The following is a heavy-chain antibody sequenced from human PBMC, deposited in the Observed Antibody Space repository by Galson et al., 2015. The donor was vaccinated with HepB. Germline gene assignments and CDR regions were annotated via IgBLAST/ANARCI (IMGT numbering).Heavy chain of an antibody. J-gene: IGHJ4*02. V-gene: IGHV1-69*13. CDR1: GGTFSRYT. D-gene: IGHD6-13*01. CDR3: AREGIASAANPVDY. Sequence: SVKVSCKASGGTFSRYTISWVRRAPGQGLEWMGGITPLFGTAKYAQSYQGRVTITADESRNTVYMDLSGLSSEDTAVYYCAREGIASAANPVDYWGQGTLVTVSS. CDR2: ITPLFGTA.